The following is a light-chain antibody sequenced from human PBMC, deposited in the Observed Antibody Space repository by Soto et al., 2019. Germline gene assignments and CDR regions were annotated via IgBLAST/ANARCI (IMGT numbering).Light chain of an antibody. J-gene: IGKJ3*01. CDR2: AAS. V-gene: IGKV1-39*01. CDR3: QQSYSTLT. Sequence: GDRVTIPCRASQTISRNLNWYQQKPGKAPKLLIYAASSLQSGVPSRFSGSGSGTDFTLTISSLQPEDFATYYCQQSYSTLTFGPGTKVDI. CDR1: QTISRN.